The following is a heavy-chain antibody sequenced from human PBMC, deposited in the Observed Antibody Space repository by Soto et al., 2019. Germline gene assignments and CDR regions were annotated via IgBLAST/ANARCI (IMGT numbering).Heavy chain of an antibody. CDR2: ISAGGDGT. Sequence: QPGGSLRLSCAASGFSFRSYAMGRVRQAPGKGLNWVSSISAGGDGTYYADSVKGRFTISRDNSKNTMYLQMTSLRADDTAVYYCADGGRYPYYWGPGTLVTVS. D-gene: IGHD1-26*01. V-gene: IGHV3-23*01. CDR3: ADGGRYPYY. J-gene: IGHJ4*02. CDR1: GFSFRSYA.